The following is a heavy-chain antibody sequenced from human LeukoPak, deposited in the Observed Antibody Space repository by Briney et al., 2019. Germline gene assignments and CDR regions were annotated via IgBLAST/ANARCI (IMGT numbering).Heavy chain of an antibody. CDR1: GGSFSGYY. D-gene: IGHD3-9*01. Sequence: SETLSLTCAVYGGSFSGYYWSWIRQPPGKGLEWIGEINHSGSTNYNPSLKSRVTISVDTSKNQFSLKLSSVTAADTAVYYCARGPRTGYLDHLHYLYYMDVWGKGTTVTVSS. CDR2: INHSGST. CDR3: ARGPRTGYLDHLHYLYYMDV. J-gene: IGHJ6*03. V-gene: IGHV4-34*01.